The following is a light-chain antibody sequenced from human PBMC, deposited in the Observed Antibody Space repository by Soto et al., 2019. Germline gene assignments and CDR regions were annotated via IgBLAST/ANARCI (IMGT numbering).Light chain of an antibody. J-gene: IGKJ4*01. CDR3: QQYSTYPLT. CDR1: QSISSW. Sequence: DIQMTQSPSTLSASVGDRVTITCRASQSISSWLAWYQQKPGKAPKFLIYKASNLESGVPSRFSGSGSGTEFTPTISSLLPDDFATYYCQQYSTYPLTFGGGTKVDIK. CDR2: KAS. V-gene: IGKV1-5*03.